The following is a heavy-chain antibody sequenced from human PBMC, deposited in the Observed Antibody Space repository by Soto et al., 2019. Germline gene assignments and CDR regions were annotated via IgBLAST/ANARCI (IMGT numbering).Heavy chain of an antibody. CDR1: GFTFSSYS. Sequence: GGSLRLSCAASGFTFSSYSMNWVRQAPGKGLEWVSYISSSSSTIYYADSVKGRFTISRDNAKNSLYLQMNSLRAEDTAVYYCARDWATIFGVVIWGYYMDVWGKGTTVTVSS. D-gene: IGHD3-3*01. CDR2: ISSSSSTI. J-gene: IGHJ6*03. CDR3: ARDWATIFGVVIWGYYMDV. V-gene: IGHV3-48*01.